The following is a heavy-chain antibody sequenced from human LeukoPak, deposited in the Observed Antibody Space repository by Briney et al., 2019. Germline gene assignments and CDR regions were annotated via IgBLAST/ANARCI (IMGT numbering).Heavy chain of an antibody. V-gene: IGHV5-10-1*01. CDR2: IDCSDSYT. CDR3: ARATADYETDFDY. D-gene: IGHD4-17*01. Sequence: GESLKISCKGSGYSFTSYWISWVRQMPGKGLEWMGRIDCSDSYTNYSPSFQGHVTISADKSISTAYLQWSSLKASDTAMYYCARATADYETDFDYWGQGTLVTVSS. CDR1: GYSFTSYW. J-gene: IGHJ4*02.